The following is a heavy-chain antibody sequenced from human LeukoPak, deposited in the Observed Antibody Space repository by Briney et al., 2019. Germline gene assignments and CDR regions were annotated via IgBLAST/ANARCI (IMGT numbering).Heavy chain of an antibody. CDR2: ISAYNGNT. Sequence: ASVKVSCKASGYTFTGYYMHWVRQAPGQGLEWMGWISAYNGNTNYAQKLQGRVTMTTDTSTSTAYMELRSLRSDDTAVYYCARDQLDYYDSSGYSDDFDYWGQGTLVTVSS. D-gene: IGHD3-22*01. CDR3: ARDQLDYYDSSGYSDDFDY. V-gene: IGHV1-18*04. CDR1: GYTFTGYY. J-gene: IGHJ4*02.